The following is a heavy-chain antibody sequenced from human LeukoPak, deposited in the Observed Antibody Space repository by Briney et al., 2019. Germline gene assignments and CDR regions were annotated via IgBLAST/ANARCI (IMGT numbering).Heavy chain of an antibody. CDR3: ASSSSWWGVY. Sequence: SDTLSLTCAVSGYSISTGYYWGWIRPPPGKGLEWIGIIYRSGNNYYNPSLKSRLTISVDTSRNQFSLKLTSVTAADTAVYYCASSSSWWGVYWGQGTLVTVSS. CDR1: GYSISTGYY. V-gene: IGHV4-38-2*01. J-gene: IGHJ4*02. D-gene: IGHD6-13*01. CDR2: IYRSGNN.